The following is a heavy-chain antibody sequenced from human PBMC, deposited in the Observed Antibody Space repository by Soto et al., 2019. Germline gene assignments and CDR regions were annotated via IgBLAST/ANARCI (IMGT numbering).Heavy chain of an antibody. J-gene: IGHJ6*03. V-gene: IGHV4-39*07. D-gene: IGHD5-12*01. CDR2: IYYSGST. Sequence: SETLSLTCTVSGGSISSSSYYWGWIRQPPGKGLEWIGSIYYSGSTYYNPSLKSRVTISVDTSKNQFSLKLSSVTAADTAVYYCARGRGLLYAATIFYYYMDVWGKGTTVTVSS. CDR1: GGSISSSSYY. CDR3: ARGRGLLYAATIFYYYMDV.